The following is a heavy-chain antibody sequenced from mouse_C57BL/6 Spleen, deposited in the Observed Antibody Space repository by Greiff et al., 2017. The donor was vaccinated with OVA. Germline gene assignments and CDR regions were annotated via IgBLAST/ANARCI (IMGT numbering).Heavy chain of an antibody. Sequence: VQLQQPGAELVMPGASVKLSCKASGYTFTSYWMHWVKQRPGQGLEWIGEIDPSDSYTNYNQKFKGKSTLTVDKSSSTAYMQLSSLTSEDSAVYYCALTGTRYFDYWGQGTTLTVSS. V-gene: IGHV1-69*01. CDR2: IDPSDSYT. CDR3: ALTGTRYFDY. J-gene: IGHJ2*01. D-gene: IGHD4-1*01. CDR1: GYTFTSYW.